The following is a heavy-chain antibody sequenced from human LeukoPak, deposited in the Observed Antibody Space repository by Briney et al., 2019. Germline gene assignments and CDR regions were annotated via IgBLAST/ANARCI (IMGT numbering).Heavy chain of an antibody. J-gene: IGHJ4*02. CDR3: ARGYCSSTSCLAD. CDR1: GFTFSSYA. CDR2: ISSNGGST. D-gene: IGHD2-2*01. V-gene: IGHV3-64*01. Sequence: GGSLRLSCAASGFTFSSYAMHWVRQAPGKGLEYVSAISSNGGSTYYANSVKGRFTISRDNSKNTLYLQMGSLRAEDMAVYYCARGYCSSTSCLADWGQGTLVTVSS.